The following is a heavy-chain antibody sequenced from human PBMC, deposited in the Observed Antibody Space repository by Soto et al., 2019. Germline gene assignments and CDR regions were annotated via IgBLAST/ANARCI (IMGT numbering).Heavy chain of an antibody. CDR2: IYYSGST. J-gene: IGHJ4*02. Sequence: SETLSLTCTVSGGSISSYYWSWIRQPPGKGLEWIGYIYYSGSTNYNPSLKSRVTISVDTSKNQFSLKLSSVTAADTAVYYCARGSCSGGSCYDNIYYWGQGTLVTVSS. V-gene: IGHV4-59*01. D-gene: IGHD2-15*01. CDR3: ARGSCSGGSCYDNIYY. CDR1: GGSISSYY.